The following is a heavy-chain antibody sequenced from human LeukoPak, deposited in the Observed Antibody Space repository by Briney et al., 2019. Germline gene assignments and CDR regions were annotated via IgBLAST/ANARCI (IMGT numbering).Heavy chain of an antibody. CDR1: GFTFSSYA. CDR2: ISASGGST. CDR3: AKPQVGYCSSTSCPFDY. J-gene: IGHJ4*02. D-gene: IGHD2-2*01. Sequence: GGSLRLSCAASGFTFSSYAVSWVRQAPGKGLEWVSAISASGGSTYYADSVKGRFTISRDNSKNTLYLQMNSLRAEDTAVYYCAKPQVGYCSSTSCPFDYWGQGTLVTVSS. V-gene: IGHV3-23*01.